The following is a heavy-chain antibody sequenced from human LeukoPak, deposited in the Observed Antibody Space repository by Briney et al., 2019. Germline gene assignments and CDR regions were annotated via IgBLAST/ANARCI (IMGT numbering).Heavy chain of an antibody. J-gene: IGHJ4*02. D-gene: IGHD3-22*01. V-gene: IGHV3-30*18. Sequence: GGSLRLSCAASGFTFSSYGMHWVRQAPGKGLEWVAVISYDGSNKYYADSVKGRFTISRDNSKNTLYLQMNSLRAEDTAVYNCAKYDSSGYLGSYWGQGTLVTVSS. CDR2: ISYDGSNK. CDR3: AKYDSSGYLGSY. CDR1: GFTFSSYG.